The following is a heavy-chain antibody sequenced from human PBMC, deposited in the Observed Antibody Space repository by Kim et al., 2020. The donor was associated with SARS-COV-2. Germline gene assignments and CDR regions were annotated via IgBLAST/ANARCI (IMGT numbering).Heavy chain of an antibody. Sequence: GGSLRLSCAASGFTFSGSAMHWVRQAPGKGLEWVGRIKRKLNTYATAYAASVKGRFTISRDDSKTTAYLQMNSLKTEDTSMYYCTTGYCSGGSCYPQFDPWGAGSLGTVSS. D-gene: IGHD2-15*01. V-gene: IGHV3-73*01. J-gene: IGHJ5*02. CDR1: GFTFSGSA. CDR3: TTGYCSGGSCYPQFDP. CDR2: IKRKLNTYAT.